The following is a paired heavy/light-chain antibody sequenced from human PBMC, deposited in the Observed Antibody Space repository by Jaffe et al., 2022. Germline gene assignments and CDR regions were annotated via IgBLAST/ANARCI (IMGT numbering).Heavy chain of an antibody. CDR3: ARAGSYYDILTGYSEQYYFDS. CDR2: IYTSGST. D-gene: IGHD3-9*01. Sequence: QVQLQESGPGLVKPSQTLSLTCTVSGGSMSIGSYYWSWIRQPAGKGLEWIGRIYTSGSTNYNPSLKSRVTISVDTSKNQFSLKLNSVTAADTAVYYCARAGSYYDILTGYSEQYYFDSWGQGTLVTVSS. V-gene: IGHV4-61*02. CDR1: GGSMSIGSYY. J-gene: IGHJ4*02.
Light chain of an antibody. CDR2: DVS. Sequence: QSALTQPRSVSGSPGQSVTISCTGTSSDVGGYNYVSWYQQHPGKAPKLMIYDVSKRPSGVPDHFSGSKSGNTASLTISGLQAEDEADYYCCSYGHSYSLGVVFGGGTKLTVL. J-gene: IGLJ2*01. V-gene: IGLV2-11*01. CDR1: SSDVGGYNY. CDR3: CSYGHSYSLGVV.